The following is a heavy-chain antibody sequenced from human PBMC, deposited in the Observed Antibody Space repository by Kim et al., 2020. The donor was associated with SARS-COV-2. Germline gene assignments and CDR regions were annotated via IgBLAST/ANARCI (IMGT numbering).Heavy chain of an antibody. CDR2: IWYDGSNK. Sequence: GGSLRLSCAASGFTFSSYGMHWVRQAPGKGLEWVAVIWYDGSNKYYADSVKGRFTISRDNSKNTLYLQMNSLRAEDTAVYYCARDRVGSSGWDYYFDYCGQGTLVTVSS. CDR1: GFTFSSYG. CDR3: ARDRVGSSGWDYYFDY. V-gene: IGHV3-33*01. D-gene: IGHD6-19*01. J-gene: IGHJ4*02.